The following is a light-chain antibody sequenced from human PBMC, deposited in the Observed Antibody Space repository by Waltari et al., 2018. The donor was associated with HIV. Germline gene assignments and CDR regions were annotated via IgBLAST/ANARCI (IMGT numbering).Light chain of an antibody. V-gene: IGLV1-44*01. CDR3: AAWDDSLNGWV. CDR2: SNN. Sequence: QSVLTQPPSASGTPGQRVTISCSGSSSNIGSNTVHWYQQLPGTAPKLLIYSNNQRPSGVPDRFSGSKSGTSASLAISGLQSEDEADYYCAAWDDSLNGWVFGGGTKLTV. J-gene: IGLJ3*02. CDR1: SSNIGSNT.